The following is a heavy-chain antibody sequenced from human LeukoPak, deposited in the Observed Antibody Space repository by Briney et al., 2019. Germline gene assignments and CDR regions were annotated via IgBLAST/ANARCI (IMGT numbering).Heavy chain of an antibody. Sequence: SVKVSCKASGGTFISYAISWVRQAPGQGLEWMGGIIPIFGTANYAQKFQGRVTITADESTSTAYMELSSLRSEDTAVYYCAGVSHVLEEIPNYYYGMDVWGQGTTVTVSS. D-gene: IGHD3-3*02. CDR3: AGVSHVLEEIPNYYYGMDV. J-gene: IGHJ6*02. V-gene: IGHV1-69*13. CDR1: GGTFISYA. CDR2: IIPIFGTA.